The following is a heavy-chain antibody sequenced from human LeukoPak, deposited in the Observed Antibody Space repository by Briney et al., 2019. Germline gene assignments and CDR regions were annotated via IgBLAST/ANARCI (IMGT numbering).Heavy chain of an antibody. CDR1: GGTFSSCT. Sequence: SVKVSCKASGGTFSSCTISWVRQAPGQGLEWMGRIIPILGIANYAQKFQGRVTITADKSTSTAYMELSSLRSEDTAVYYCARDPPPRGYSYGYGYEDYWGQGTLVTVSS. V-gene: IGHV1-69*04. CDR2: IIPILGIA. D-gene: IGHD5-18*01. CDR3: ARDPPPRGYSYGYGYEDY. J-gene: IGHJ4*02.